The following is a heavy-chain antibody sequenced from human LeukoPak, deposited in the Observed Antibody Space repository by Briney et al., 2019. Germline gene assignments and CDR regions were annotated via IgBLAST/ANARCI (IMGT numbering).Heavy chain of an antibody. CDR3: ARNERYNWNRYFQH. J-gene: IGHJ1*01. CDR2: INHSGST. Sequence: SETLSLTCAVYGGSFSGYYWSWIRQPPGKGLEWIGEINHSGSTNYNPSLKSRVTISVDTSKDQFSLKLSSVTAADTAVYYCARNERYNWNRYFQHWGQGTLVTVSS. CDR1: GGSFSGYY. V-gene: IGHV4-34*01. D-gene: IGHD1-1*01.